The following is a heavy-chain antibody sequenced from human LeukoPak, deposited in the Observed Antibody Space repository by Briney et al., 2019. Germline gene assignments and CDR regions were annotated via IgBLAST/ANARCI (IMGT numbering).Heavy chain of an antibody. CDR3: ARGRTKVYGDYAGFYYYYMDV. D-gene: IGHD4-17*01. CDR2: MNPNSGNT. V-gene: IGHV1-8*01. J-gene: IGHJ6*03. CDR1: GYTFTSYD. Sequence: GASVKVSCKASGYTFTSYDINWVRQATGQGLEWMGWMNPNSGNTGYAQKFQGRVTMTRNTSISTAYMELSSLRSEDTAVYYCARGRTKVYGDYAGFYYYYMDVWGKGTTVTVSS.